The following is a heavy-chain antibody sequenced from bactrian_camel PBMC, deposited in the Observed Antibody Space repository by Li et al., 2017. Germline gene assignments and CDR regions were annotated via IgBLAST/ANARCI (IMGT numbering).Heavy chain of an antibody. CDR1: TSAYTTNC. Sequence: HVQLVESGGGSVQAGGSLRLSCTPSTSAYTTNCMRWFRQAPGKEREGVAAIDSDGRTDYAASVKGRFTISRDNAKNTLYLQMNTLNPEDTALYSCAAEYSCVKTVVGGTPSREDFRFWGQGTQVTVS. J-gene: IGHJ6*01. CDR3: AAEYSCVKTVVGGTPSREDFRF. V-gene: IGHV3S53*01. D-gene: IGHD6*01. CDR2: IDSDGRT.